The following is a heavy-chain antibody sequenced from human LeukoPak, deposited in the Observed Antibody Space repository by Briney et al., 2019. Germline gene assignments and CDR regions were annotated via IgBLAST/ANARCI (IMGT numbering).Heavy chain of an antibody. Sequence: GGSLRLSCAASGFTFSSYWMSWVRQAPGKGLEWVANIKQDGSESYYVDSVKGRFTFPRDNAKNSLYLQMNSLRGDDTAVYYCARDNTGVIMSFWGQGTLITVSS. J-gene: IGHJ4*02. V-gene: IGHV3-7*01. D-gene: IGHD3-3*01. CDR3: ARDNTGVIMSF. CDR2: IKQDGSES. CDR1: GFTFSSYW.